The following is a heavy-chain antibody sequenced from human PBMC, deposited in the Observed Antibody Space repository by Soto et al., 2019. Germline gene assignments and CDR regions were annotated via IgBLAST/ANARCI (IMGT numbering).Heavy chain of an antibody. CDR2: IDWDDDK. CDR3: ARIRCHRETRYDFAAFDI. CDR1: GFSLSTSGMC. V-gene: IGHV2-70*01. Sequence: SGPTLVNPTQTLTLTCTFSGFSLSTSGMCGSWIRQPPGKALEWLALIDWDDDKYYSTSLKTRLTISKDTSKNQVVLTMTNMDPVDTATYYCARIRCHRETRYDFAAFDIWGQGXMVPV. D-gene: IGHD3-3*01. J-gene: IGHJ3*02.